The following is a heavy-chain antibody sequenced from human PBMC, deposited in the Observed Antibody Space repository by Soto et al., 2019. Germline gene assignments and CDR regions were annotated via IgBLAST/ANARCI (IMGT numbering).Heavy chain of an antibody. CDR1: GFTVSSNY. V-gene: IGHV3-66*01. J-gene: IGHJ4*02. CDR3: ARSTEDYGDWYYFDY. D-gene: IGHD4-17*01. CDR2: IYSGGST. Sequence: EVQLVESGGGLVQPGGSLRLSCAASGFTVSSNYMSWVRQAPGKGLEWVSVIYSGGSTYYADSVKGRFTISRDNSKNTLYLQMNSLRAEDTAVYYCARSTEDYGDWYYFDYWGQGTLVTVSS.